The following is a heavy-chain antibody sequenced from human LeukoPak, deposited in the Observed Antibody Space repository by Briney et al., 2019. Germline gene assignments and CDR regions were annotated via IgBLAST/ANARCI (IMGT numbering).Heavy chain of an antibody. CDR2: IKSKTDGGTT. V-gene: IGHV3-15*01. D-gene: IGHD5-12*01. J-gene: IGHJ4*02. CDR1: GVTLSNAW. CDR3: TTAPSGYAGDY. Sequence: PGGSLRLSCAASGVTLSNAWMSWVRQAPGKGLEWVGRIKSKTDGGTTDYAAPVKGRFTISRDDSKNTLYLQMNSLKTEDTAVYYCTTAPSGYAGDYWGQGTLVTVSS.